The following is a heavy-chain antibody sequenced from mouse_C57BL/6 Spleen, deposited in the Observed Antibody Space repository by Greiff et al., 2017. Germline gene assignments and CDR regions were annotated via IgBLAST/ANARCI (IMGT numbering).Heavy chain of an antibody. CDR1: GFTFSDYG. Sequence: EVQLQQSGGGLVKPGGSLKLSCAASGFTFSDYGMHWVRQAPEKGLEWVAYISSGSSTIYYADTVKGRFTISRDNAKNTLFLQMTSLRSEDTAMYYCARPYYYGSSYTFSMDYWGQGTSVTVSS. D-gene: IGHD1-1*01. J-gene: IGHJ4*01. V-gene: IGHV5-17*01. CDR2: ISSGSSTI. CDR3: ARPYYYGSSYTFSMDY.